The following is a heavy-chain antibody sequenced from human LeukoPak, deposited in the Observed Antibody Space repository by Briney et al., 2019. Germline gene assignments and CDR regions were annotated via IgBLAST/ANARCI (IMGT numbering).Heavy chain of an antibody. Sequence: SETLSLTCAVYGGSFSGYYWSWIRQPPGKGLEWIGEINHSGSTNYNPSLKSRVTISLDTSKNQFSLKLSSVTAADTAVYYCARDRYGGIIDSWGQGTLVSVSS. D-gene: IGHD1-1*01. CDR3: ARDRYGGIIDS. J-gene: IGHJ4*02. CDR2: INHSGST. V-gene: IGHV4-34*01. CDR1: GGSFSGYY.